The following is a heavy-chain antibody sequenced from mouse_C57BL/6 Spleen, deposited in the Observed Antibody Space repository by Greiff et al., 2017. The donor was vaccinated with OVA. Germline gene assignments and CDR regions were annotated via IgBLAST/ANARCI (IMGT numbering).Heavy chain of an antibody. Sequence: QVQLKESGAELVRPGASVTLSCKASGYTFTDYEMHWVKQTPVHGLEWIGAIDPETGGTAYNQKFKGKAILTADKSSSTAYMELRSLTSEDSAVYYYTTYYGREIDYWGQGTTLTVST. V-gene: IGHV1-15*01. D-gene: IGHD1-1*01. CDR1: GYTFTDYE. CDR3: TTYYGREIDY. J-gene: IGHJ2*01. CDR2: IDPETGGT.